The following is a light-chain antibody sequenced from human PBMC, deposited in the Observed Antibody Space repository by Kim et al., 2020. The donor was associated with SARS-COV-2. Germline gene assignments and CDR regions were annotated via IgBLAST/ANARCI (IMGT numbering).Light chain of an antibody. J-gene: IGLJ2*01. Sequence: SSELTQDPAVSVALGQTVRITCQGDSLRSYYATWYQQKPGQAPVLVIYGKHNRPSGIPDRFSGSSSGSTASLTITGAQAEDEADYYCKSRDSSGKVVFGGETKLTVL. CDR2: GKH. CDR3: KSRDSSGKVV. V-gene: IGLV3-19*01. CDR1: SLRSYY.